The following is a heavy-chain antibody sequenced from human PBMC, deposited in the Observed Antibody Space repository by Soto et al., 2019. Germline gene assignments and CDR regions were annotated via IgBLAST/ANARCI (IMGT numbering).Heavy chain of an antibody. Sequence: SETLSLTCTVSGGSVSSGSYYWSWIRQPPGKGLEWIGYIYYSGSTNYNPSLKSRVTISVDTSKNQFSLKLSSVTAADTAVYYCASRERTLSRSWQQLVHFDYWGQGTLVTVSS. J-gene: IGHJ4*02. CDR3: ASRERTLSRSWQQLVHFDY. CDR1: GGSVSSGSYY. D-gene: IGHD6-13*01. CDR2: IYYSGST. V-gene: IGHV4-61*01.